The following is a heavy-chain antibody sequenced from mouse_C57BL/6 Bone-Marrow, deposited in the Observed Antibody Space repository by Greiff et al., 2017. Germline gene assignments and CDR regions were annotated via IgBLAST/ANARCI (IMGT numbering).Heavy chain of an antibody. CDR2: ISNLAYSI. V-gene: IGHV5-15*01. CDR1: GFTFSDYG. Sequence: VQLQQSGGGLVQPGGSLKLSCAASGFTFSDYGMAWVRQAPRKGPEWVAFISNLAYSIYYADTVTGRFTISRENAKNTLYLEMSSLRSEDTAMYYCARRSYDWYFDVWGTGTTVTVSS. CDR3: ARRSYDWYFDV. D-gene: IGHD1-1*01. J-gene: IGHJ1*03.